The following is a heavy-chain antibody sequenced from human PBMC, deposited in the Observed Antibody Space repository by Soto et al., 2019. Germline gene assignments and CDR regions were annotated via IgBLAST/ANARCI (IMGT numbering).Heavy chain of an antibody. CDR2: IDPSDSYT. V-gene: IGHV5-10-1*01. Sequence: PGESLKISCKGSGYSFTIYCISWVLQMPGKGLEWMGRIDPSDSYTNYSPSFQGHVTISADKSISTAYLQWSSLKASDTAMYYCARPGRMLLYGMDVWGQGTTVTVSS. D-gene: IGHD2-15*01. J-gene: IGHJ6*02. CDR3: ARPGRMLLYGMDV. CDR1: GYSFTIYC.